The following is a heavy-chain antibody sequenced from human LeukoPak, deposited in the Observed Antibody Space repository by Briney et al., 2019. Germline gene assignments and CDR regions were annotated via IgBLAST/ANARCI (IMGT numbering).Heavy chain of an antibody. J-gene: IGHJ4*02. V-gene: IGHV4-4*07. Sequence: SETLSLTCTVSGGSISSYYWSWIRKPAGEGLEWIGRIYSSGTTNYHPSLKRRVTMSVDTPKNQFSLKLTSVTAADTGVYYCARMYSGTYGGIDYWGQGTLVTVSS. CDR2: IYSSGTT. CDR1: GGSISSYY. D-gene: IGHD1-26*01. CDR3: ARMYSGTYGGIDY.